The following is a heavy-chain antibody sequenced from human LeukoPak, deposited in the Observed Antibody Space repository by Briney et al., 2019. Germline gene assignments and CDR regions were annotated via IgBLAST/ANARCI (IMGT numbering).Heavy chain of an antibody. Sequence: SETLSLTCTVSGGSISSSSYYWGWIRQPPGKGLEWIGSIYYSGSTYYNPSLKSRVTISVDTSKNQFSLKLSSVTAADTAVYYCARLLAVADAFDIWGQGTMDTVSS. J-gene: IGHJ3*02. CDR2: IYYSGST. CDR3: ARLLAVADAFDI. CDR1: GGSISSSSYY. D-gene: IGHD6-19*01. V-gene: IGHV4-39*01.